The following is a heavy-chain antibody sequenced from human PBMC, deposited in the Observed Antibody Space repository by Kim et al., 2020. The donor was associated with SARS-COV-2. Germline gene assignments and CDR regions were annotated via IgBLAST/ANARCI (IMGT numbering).Heavy chain of an antibody. CDR3: ARLEYSSSSCWFDP. CDR2: IYYSGST. J-gene: IGHJ5*02. Sequence: SETLSLTCTVSGGSISSYYWSWIRQPPGKGLEWIGYIYYSGSTNYNPSLKSRVTISVDTSKNQFSLKLSSVTAADTAVYYCARLEYSSSSCWFDPWGQGT. D-gene: IGHD6-6*01. CDR1: GGSISSYY. V-gene: IGHV4-59*08.